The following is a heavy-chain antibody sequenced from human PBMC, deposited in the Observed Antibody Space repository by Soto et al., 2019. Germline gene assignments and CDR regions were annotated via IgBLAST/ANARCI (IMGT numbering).Heavy chain of an antibody. J-gene: IGHJ6*02. V-gene: IGHV2-5*02. CDR1: GFSLSTSGVG. CDR2: IYWDDDK. Sequence: QITLKESGPTLVKPTQTLTLTCTFSGFSLSTSGVGVGWIRQPPGKALEWLGIIYWDDDKRYTPSLKSRLTISKDTPKNHVVLTMTNMDPVDTATYFCAHRDVPYYYYGMAVWGQGTTVTVSS. CDR3: AHRDVPYYYYGMAV. D-gene: IGHD2-21*02.